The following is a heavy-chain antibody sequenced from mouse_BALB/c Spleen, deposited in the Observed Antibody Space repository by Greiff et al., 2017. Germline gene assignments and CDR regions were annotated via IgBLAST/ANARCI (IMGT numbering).Heavy chain of an antibody. J-gene: IGHJ3*01. CDR2: ISSGSSTI. CDR3: AREGHYYGSSYEFAY. CDR1: GFTFSSFG. D-gene: IGHD1-1*01. V-gene: IGHV5-17*02. Sequence: EVLLVESGGGLVQPGGSRKLSCAASGFTFSSFGMHWVRQAPEKGLEWVAYISSGSSTIYYADTVKGRYTISRDNPKNTLFLQMTSLRSEDTAMYYCAREGHYYGSSYEFAYWGQGTLVTVSA.